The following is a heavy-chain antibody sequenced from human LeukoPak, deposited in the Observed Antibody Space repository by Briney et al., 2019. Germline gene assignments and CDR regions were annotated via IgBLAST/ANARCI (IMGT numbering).Heavy chain of an antibody. Sequence: GGSLRLSCAASGFTFSSYGMHWVRQAPGKGLEWVAVISYDGSNKYYADSVKGRFTISRDNSKNTLYLQMNSLRAEDTAVYYCAKGGYSSYYYYGMDVWGQRTTVTVSS. CDR2: ISYDGSNK. V-gene: IGHV3-30*18. CDR3: AKGGYSSYYYYGMDV. J-gene: IGHJ6*02. D-gene: IGHD5-18*01. CDR1: GFTFSSYG.